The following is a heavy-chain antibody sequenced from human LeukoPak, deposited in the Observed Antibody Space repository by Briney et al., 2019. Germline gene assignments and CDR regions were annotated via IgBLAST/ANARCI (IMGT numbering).Heavy chain of an antibody. CDR2: INTGGTT. D-gene: IGHD3-22*01. CDR3: ARERDSSGSFKNDY. Sequence: PGGSLRLSCAASGFSVSSNYISWVRQAPGKGLEWVSVINTGGTTYYADSVKGRFTISRDSSKNTVDLQMNSLRAEDTAVYYCARERDSSGSFKNDYWGQGTLVTVSS. J-gene: IGHJ4*02. CDR1: GFSVSSNY. V-gene: IGHV3-66*01.